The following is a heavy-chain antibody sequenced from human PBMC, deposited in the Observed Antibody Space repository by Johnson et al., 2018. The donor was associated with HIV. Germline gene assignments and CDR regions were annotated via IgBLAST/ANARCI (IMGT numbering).Heavy chain of an antibody. CDR3: ARDLRPAFDI. Sequence: EVQLVESGGGLVQPGRSLRLSCAASGFTFDDYAMHWVRQAPGKGLEWVSGISGSGGGTYYADSVKGRFTISRDNSKNTLYLQMNSLRTEDTAVYYCARDLRPAFDIWGRGTMVTVSS. CDR2: ISGSGGGT. J-gene: IGHJ3*02. V-gene: IGHV3-23*04. CDR1: GFTFDDYA. D-gene: IGHD6-6*01.